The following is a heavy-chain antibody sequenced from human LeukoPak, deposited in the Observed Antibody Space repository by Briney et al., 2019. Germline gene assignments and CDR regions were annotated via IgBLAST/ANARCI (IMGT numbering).Heavy chain of an antibody. CDR1: GFTFSSYE. V-gene: IGHV3-48*03. Sequence: GGSLRLSCAASGFTFSSYEMNSVRQAPGKGLEWVSYISSSGSTIYYADSVKGRFTITRDNAKNSLYLQMNSLRAEDTAVYYCARDSYRAELPFDYWGQGTLVTVSS. CDR3: ARDSYRAELPFDY. J-gene: IGHJ4*02. CDR2: ISSSGSTI. D-gene: IGHD1-7*01.